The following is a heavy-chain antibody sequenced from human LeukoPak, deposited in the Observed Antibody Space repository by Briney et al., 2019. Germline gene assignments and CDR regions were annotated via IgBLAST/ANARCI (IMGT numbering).Heavy chain of an antibody. CDR3: VRASVESGGAFDI. Sequence: ETLSLTCTVSGGSISTDYWSWIRQPPGEGLDWIGYVSFGGGTNYNPSLKSRVITSADTSKNQFSLNLTSVTAADTAVYYCVRASVESGGAFDIWGQGTMVTVSS. V-gene: IGHV4-59*01. D-gene: IGHD2-15*01. CDR2: VSFGGGT. CDR1: GGSISTDY. J-gene: IGHJ3*02.